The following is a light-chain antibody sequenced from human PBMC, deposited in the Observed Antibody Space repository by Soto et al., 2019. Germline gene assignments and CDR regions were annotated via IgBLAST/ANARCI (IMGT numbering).Light chain of an antibody. J-gene: IGKJ4*01. CDR2: AAS. CDR1: QGISSY. Sequence: DIQLTQSPSFLSASVGYRVTITCRASQGISSYLAWYQQKPGKAPKLLIYAASTLQSGVPSRFSGSGSGTEFTLTISSLQPEDFATYYCQQLNSYPLTFGGGTKVDIK. CDR3: QQLNSYPLT. V-gene: IGKV1-9*01.